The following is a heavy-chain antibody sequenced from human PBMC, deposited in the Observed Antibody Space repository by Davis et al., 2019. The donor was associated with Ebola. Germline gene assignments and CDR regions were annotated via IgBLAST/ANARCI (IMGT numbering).Heavy chain of an antibody. CDR2: IYYSGST. J-gene: IGHJ4*02. D-gene: IGHD5-24*01. V-gene: IGHV4-39*01. CDR1: GGSISSSSYY. CDR3: ARLMATSDFDY. Sequence: PGGSLRLSCTASGGSISSSSYYWGWIRQPPGKGLEWIGSIYYSGSTYYNPSLKSRVTISVDTSKNQFSLKLSSVTAADTAVYYCARLMATSDFDYWGQGTLVTVSS.